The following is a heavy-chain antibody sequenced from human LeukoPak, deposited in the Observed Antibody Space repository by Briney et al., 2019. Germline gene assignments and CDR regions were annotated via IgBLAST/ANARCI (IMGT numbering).Heavy chain of an antibody. J-gene: IGHJ4*02. Sequence: ASVKVSCKASGYTFTGYYMHWVRPAPGQGLEWMGWINPNSGDTNYAQKFQGRVTMTRDTSISTAYMELSRLRSDDTAVYYCARAYYDILTGYPPDPYYFDYWGQGTLVTVSS. D-gene: IGHD3-9*01. CDR1: GYTFTGYY. V-gene: IGHV1-2*02. CDR2: INPNSGDT. CDR3: ARAYYDILTGYPPDPYYFDY.